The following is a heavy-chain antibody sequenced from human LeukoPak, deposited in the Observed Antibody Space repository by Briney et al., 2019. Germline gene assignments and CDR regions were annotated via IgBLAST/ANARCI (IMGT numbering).Heavy chain of an antibody. D-gene: IGHD3-9*01. Sequence: ASVKVSCKVSGYTLTELSMHWVRQAPGKGLEWMGGFDPEDGETIYAQKFQGRVTMTEDTSTDTAYMELSRLRSDDTAVYYCAKGMWGLTINNFDVWGQGTMVTVSS. CDR3: AKGMWGLTINNFDV. J-gene: IGHJ3*01. CDR2: FDPEDGET. V-gene: IGHV1-24*01. CDR1: GYTLTELS.